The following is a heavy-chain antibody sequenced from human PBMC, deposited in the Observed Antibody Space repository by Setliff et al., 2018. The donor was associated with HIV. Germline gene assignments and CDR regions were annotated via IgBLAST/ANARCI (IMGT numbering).Heavy chain of an antibody. V-gene: IGHV3-48*01. J-gene: IGHJ1*01. D-gene: IGHD1-26*01. CDR1: GFTFSIYG. CDR3: AKGVVVATTYFQY. CDR2: ISSSSSTI. Sequence: QAGGSLRLSCAASGFTFSIYGMNWVRQAPGEGLEWVSYISSSSSTIYYADSVKGRFTISRDNAGDSLYLQVNSLRVEDTAVYFCAKGVVVATTYFQYWGQGTLVTVSS.